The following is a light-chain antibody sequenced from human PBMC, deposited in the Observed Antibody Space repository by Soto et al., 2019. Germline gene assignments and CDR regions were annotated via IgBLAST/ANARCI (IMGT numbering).Light chain of an antibody. CDR1: QSVNSN. CDR3: QQYNDWPLT. J-gene: IGKJ4*01. V-gene: IGKV3-15*01. Sequence: EKVMTQSPAALSVSPGERATLSCRASQSVNSNLAWYQRKPGQAPRLLLYGASTRATGIPARFSGSASGTEFTRTISSLQSEDSAVYYCQQYNDWPLTGGGGTKVEIK. CDR2: GAS.